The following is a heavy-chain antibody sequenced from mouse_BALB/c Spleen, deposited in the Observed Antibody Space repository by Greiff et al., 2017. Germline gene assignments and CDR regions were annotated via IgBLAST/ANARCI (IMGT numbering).Heavy chain of an antibody. V-gene: IGHV1S137*01. CDR3: ARGGILRHYAMDY. CDR2: ISTYYGDA. CDR1: GYTFTDYA. D-gene: IGHD1-2*01. Sequence: VQLQQSGAELVRPGVSVKISCKGSGYTFTDYAMHWVKQSHAKSLEWIGVISTYYGDASYNQKFKGKATMTVDKSSSTAYMELARLTSEDSAIYYCARGGILRHYAMDYWGQGTSVTVSS. J-gene: IGHJ4*01.